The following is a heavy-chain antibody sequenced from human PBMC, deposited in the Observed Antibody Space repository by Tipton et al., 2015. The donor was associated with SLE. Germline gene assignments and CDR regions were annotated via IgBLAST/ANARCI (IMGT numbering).Heavy chain of an antibody. J-gene: IGHJ5*02. Sequence: LRLSCAVYGGSFSDYCWSWIRQSPGKGLEWIGEIDHSGNTDYNPSLKSRVTISIDTSNNQFSLKLSSVTAADTAMYYCARGWGDNWFDPWGQGTLVTVSS. CDR1: GGSFSDYC. CDR3: ARGWGDNWFDP. D-gene: IGHD7-27*01. CDR2: IDHSGNT. V-gene: IGHV4-34*01.